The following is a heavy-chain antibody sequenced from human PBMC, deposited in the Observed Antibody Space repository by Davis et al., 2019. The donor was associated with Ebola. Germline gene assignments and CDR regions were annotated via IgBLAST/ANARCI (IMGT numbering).Heavy chain of an antibody. J-gene: IGHJ6*02. D-gene: IGHD3-3*01. V-gene: IGHV1-3*01. CDR2: INAGNGNT. CDR3: ARDISGSGYQRTYYYYVMDV. Sequence: AASVKVSCKASGYSFTSYVMHWVRQAPGQRLEWMGWINAGNGNTKYSQKFQGRVTITRDTSATTVYMGLSSLRSEDTAVYYCARDISGSGYQRTYYYYVMDVWGHGTTVTVSS. CDR1: GYSFTSYV.